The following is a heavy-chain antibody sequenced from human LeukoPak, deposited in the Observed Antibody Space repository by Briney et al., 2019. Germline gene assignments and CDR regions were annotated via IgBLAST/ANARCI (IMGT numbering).Heavy chain of an antibody. CDR2: IKQDGSEK. CDR1: GFTFSDYN. CDR3: ARGIAVAPFDY. Sequence: PGGSLRLSCAASGFTFSDYNMSWVHQAPGKGLEWVANIKQDGSEKYYVDSVKGRFTISRDNAKNSLYLQMNSLRAEDTAVYYCARGIAVAPFDYWGQGTLVTVSS. D-gene: IGHD6-19*01. J-gene: IGHJ4*02. V-gene: IGHV3-7*01.